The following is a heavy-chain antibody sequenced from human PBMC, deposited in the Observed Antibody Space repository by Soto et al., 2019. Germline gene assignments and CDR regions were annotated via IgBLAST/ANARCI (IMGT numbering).Heavy chain of an antibody. J-gene: IGHJ4*02. Sequence: SETLSLTCPVSGGSISSSYSYWAWIRQPPGMGLEWIGTIYYSGTTYSNPSLTSRVTISIDTSKNQFSLKLRSLTAADTAVYYCARLVAVSYFDYWGQETLVTVS. V-gene: IGHV4-39*01. CDR1: GGSISSSYSY. CDR2: IYYSGTT. CDR3: ARLVAVSYFDY. D-gene: IGHD6-19*01.